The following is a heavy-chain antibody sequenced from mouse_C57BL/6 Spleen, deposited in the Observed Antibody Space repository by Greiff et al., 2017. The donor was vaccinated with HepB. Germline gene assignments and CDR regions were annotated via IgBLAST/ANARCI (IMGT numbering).Heavy chain of an antibody. Sequence: VQLQQSGAELVRPGSSVKLSCKASGYTFTSYWMHWVKQRPIQGLEWIGNIYPSDSETHYNQKFKDKATLTVDKSSSTAYMQLSSLTSEDSAVYYCARWDYYGSSWGYWGQGTTLTVSS. J-gene: IGHJ2*01. CDR2: IYPSDSET. CDR1: GYTFTSYW. V-gene: IGHV1-52*01. CDR3: ARWDYYGSSWGY. D-gene: IGHD1-1*01.